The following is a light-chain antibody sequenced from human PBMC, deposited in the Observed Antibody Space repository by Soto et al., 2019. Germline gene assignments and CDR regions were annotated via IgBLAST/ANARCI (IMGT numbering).Light chain of an antibody. J-gene: IGKJ4*01. CDR3: MQALQTPPS. CDR2: LGF. CDR1: QSLLYSNGYNY. Sequence: EIVLTQSPLSLPVTPGEPASISCRSSQSLLYSNGYNYLVWYLQRPGQSPQLLIYLGFNRASVVTERFSGSGSGTDFMLKMSRVEADDVGVYYCMQALQTPPSFGGGTKVEIK. V-gene: IGKV2-28*01.